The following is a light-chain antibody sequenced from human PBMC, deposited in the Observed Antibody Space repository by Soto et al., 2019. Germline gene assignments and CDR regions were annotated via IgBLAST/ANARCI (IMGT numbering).Light chain of an antibody. CDR3: QQYSDTQIT. V-gene: IGKV4-1*01. CDR1: QSVLYSSDNRNS. CDR2: WAS. Sequence: DIVMTQSPDSLAVSLGERATINCKSSQSVLYSSDNRNSLAWYQHKPGQPPKLLFYWASTRESGVPDRFIGGGSGTNFTLTISSLQPEDVAVYYCQQYSDTQITFGQGTRLEIK. J-gene: IGKJ5*01.